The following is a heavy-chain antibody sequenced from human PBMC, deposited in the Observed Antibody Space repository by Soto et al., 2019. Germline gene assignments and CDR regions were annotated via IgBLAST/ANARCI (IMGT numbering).Heavy chain of an antibody. J-gene: IGHJ4*02. D-gene: IGHD2-21*02. Sequence: QVQLVQSGAEVKKPGSSVKVSCKASGGTFSSYAISWVRQAPGQGLEWMGGNIPIFGTANYAQKFQGRVTITADKSTSTAYMELSSLRSEDTAVYYCARAEPRVVTATPHFDYWGQGTLVTVSS. CDR2: NIPIFGTA. CDR1: GGTFSSYA. V-gene: IGHV1-69*06. CDR3: ARAEPRVVTATPHFDY.